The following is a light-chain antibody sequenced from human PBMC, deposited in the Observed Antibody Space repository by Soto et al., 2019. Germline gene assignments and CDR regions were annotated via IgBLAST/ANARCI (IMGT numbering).Light chain of an antibody. CDR1: QSINSN. Sequence: EIVLTQSPATLSLSPGQRATLSCRASQSINSNLAWYQQKTGQAPRILIYGESTRATGLPARLSGSGSGTELNLIISSLQSGDSAVYYCQKYDNWPITFGQGTRLEIK. V-gene: IGKV3-15*01. CDR3: QKYDNWPIT. CDR2: GES. J-gene: IGKJ5*01.